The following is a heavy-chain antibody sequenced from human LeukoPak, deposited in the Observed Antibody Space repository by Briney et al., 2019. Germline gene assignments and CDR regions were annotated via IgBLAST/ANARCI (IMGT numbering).Heavy chain of an antibody. D-gene: IGHD6-19*01. CDR1: GGSFSGYY. CDR2: INHSGST. Sequence: KPSETLSLTCAVYGGSFSGYYWSWIRQPPGKGLEWIGEINHSGSTNYNPSLKSRVTISVDTSKNQFSLKLSSVTAADTAVYYCAGGESSSGSMFWYFDYWGQGTLVTVSS. CDR3: AGGESSSGSMFWYFDY. V-gene: IGHV4-34*01. J-gene: IGHJ4*02.